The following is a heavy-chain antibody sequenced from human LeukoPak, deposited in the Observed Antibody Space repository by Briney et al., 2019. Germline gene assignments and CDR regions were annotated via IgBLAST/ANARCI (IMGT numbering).Heavy chain of an antibody. Sequence: GASVKVSCKASGYTFTGYYMHWVRQAPGQGLEWMGIINPSGGSTSYAQKFQGRVTMTRDMSTSTVYMELSSLRSEDTAVYYCAKSPPYSGSYSDWGQGTLVTVSS. D-gene: IGHD1-26*01. CDR2: INPSGGST. J-gene: IGHJ4*02. CDR3: AKSPPYSGSYSD. V-gene: IGHV1-46*01. CDR1: GYTFTGYY.